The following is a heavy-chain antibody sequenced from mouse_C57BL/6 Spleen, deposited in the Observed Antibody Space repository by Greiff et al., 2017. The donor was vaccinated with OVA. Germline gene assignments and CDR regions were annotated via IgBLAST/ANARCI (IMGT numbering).Heavy chain of an antibody. CDR1: GYTFTSYW. CDR2: IDPSDSYT. CDR3: ARLGDGYYPAWFAY. D-gene: IGHD2-3*01. J-gene: IGHJ3*01. V-gene: IGHV1-59*01. Sequence: QVQLQQPGAELVRPGTSVKLSCKASGYTFTSYWMHWVKQRPGQGLEWIGVIDPSDSYTNYNQKFKGKATLTVDTSSSTAYMQLSSLTSEDSAVYYCARLGDGYYPAWFAYWGQGTLVTVSA.